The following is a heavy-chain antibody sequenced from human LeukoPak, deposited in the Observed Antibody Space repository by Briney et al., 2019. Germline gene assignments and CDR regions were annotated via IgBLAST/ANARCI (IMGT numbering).Heavy chain of an antibody. Sequence: SGPTLVNHTQTLTLTCTFSGFSLSTSGMCVSWIRQPPGKALEWLARIDWDDDKYYSTSLKTRLTISKDTSKNQVVLTMTNMDPVDTATYYCARTPRGDFWSGYYYYYYYYMDVWGKGTTVTVSS. J-gene: IGHJ6*03. V-gene: IGHV2-70*11. CDR3: ARTPRGDFWSGYYYYYYYYMDV. CDR2: IDWDDDK. CDR1: GFSLSTSGMC. D-gene: IGHD3-3*01.